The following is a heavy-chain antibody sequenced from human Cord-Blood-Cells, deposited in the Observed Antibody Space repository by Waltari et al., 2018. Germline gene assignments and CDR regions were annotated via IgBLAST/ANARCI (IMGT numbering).Heavy chain of an antibody. CDR2: IYHSGST. Sequence: QVQLQESGPGLVKPSETLSLTRTVPGYSISSGYSWGWIRQPLGKGLEWIGSIYHSGSTYYNPSLKSRVTISVDTSKNQFSLKLSSVTAADTAVYYCAREYSSSSEYFQHWGQGTLVTVSS. D-gene: IGHD6-6*01. V-gene: IGHV4-38-2*02. J-gene: IGHJ1*01. CDR1: GYSISSGYS. CDR3: AREYSSSSEYFQH.